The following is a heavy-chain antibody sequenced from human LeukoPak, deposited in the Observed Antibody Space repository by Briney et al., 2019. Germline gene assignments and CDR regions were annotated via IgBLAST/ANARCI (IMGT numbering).Heavy chain of an antibody. CDR3: ARATYHSGAGSYIYYYMDV. Sequence: SETLSLTCAVYGGSFSGYYWSWIRQPPGKGLEWIGEINHSGSTNYNPSLKSRVTISVDTSKNQFSLKLSSVTAADTAVYYCARATYHSGAGSYIYYYMDVWGKGTTVTVSS. D-gene: IGHD3-10*01. J-gene: IGHJ6*03. CDR1: GGSFSGYY. V-gene: IGHV4-34*01. CDR2: INHSGST.